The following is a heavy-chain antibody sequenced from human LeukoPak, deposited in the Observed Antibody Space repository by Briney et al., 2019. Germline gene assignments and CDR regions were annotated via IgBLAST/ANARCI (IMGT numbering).Heavy chain of an antibody. CDR1: GGSISSGDYY. Sequence: PSQTLSLTCTVSGGSISSGDYYWSWIRQPPGKGLEWIGYIYYSGSTYYNPSLKSRVTMSVDTSKNQFSLKLSSVTAADTAVYYCARSFGSGSYFFDYWGQGTLVTVSS. J-gene: IGHJ4*02. CDR2: IYYSGST. V-gene: IGHV4-30-4*01. D-gene: IGHD3-10*01. CDR3: ARSFGSGSYFFDY.